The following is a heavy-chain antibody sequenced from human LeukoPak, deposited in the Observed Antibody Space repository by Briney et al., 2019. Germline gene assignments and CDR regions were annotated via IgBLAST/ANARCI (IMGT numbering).Heavy chain of an antibody. CDR1: GFTVSSNY. J-gene: IGHJ4*02. CDR2: IYSGGST. CDR3: ARDSPRTGRYFDWLLFDY. D-gene: IGHD3-9*01. V-gene: IGHV3-66*01. Sequence: GGSLRLSCAASGFTVSSNYMSWVRQAPGKGLEWISVIYSGGSTYYAGSVKGRFTISRDNSKNTLFLQMNSLRAEDTAVYYCARDSPRTGRYFDWLLFDYWGQGTLVTVSS.